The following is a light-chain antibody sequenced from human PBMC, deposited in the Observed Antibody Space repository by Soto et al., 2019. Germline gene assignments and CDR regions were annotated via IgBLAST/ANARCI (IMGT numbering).Light chain of an antibody. CDR3: QQYGGSPIT. CDR2: GAS. V-gene: IGKV3-20*01. CDR1: HSMSNSN. Sequence: IVLTQSPGTLSLSPGDRPTLSCRASHSMSNSNLAWYQHKPGQAPRLLMSGASSRASGVPVRFSGSGSGTDFTLTISRLEPEDFALYYCQQYGGSPITFGLGTRLEIK. J-gene: IGKJ5*01.